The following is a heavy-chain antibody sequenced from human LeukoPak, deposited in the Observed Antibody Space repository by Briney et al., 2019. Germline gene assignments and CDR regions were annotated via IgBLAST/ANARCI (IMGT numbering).Heavy chain of an antibody. J-gene: IGHJ6*03. Sequence: GGSLRLSCAASGFTFSSYAMHWVRQAPGKGLEYVSAISSNGGSTYYANSVKGRFTISRDNPKNTLYLQMGSLRVEDMAVYYCARDRGITIFGVVGYYMDVWGKGTTVTVSS. CDR3: ARDRGITIFGVVGYYMDV. D-gene: IGHD3-3*01. CDR2: ISSNGGST. V-gene: IGHV3-64*01. CDR1: GFTFSSYA.